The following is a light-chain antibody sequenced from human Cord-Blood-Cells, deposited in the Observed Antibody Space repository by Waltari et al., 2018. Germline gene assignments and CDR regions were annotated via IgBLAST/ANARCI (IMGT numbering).Light chain of an antibody. Sequence: QSALTQPASASGSPGPSPPLSCTATSSAVGVYNYISCYQQHPGKAPKLMIYEVSNRPSGVSNRFSGSKSGNTASLTISGLQAEDEADYYCSSYTSSSTLDVVFGGGTKLTVL. J-gene: IGLJ2*01. CDR1: SSAVGVYNY. CDR2: EVS. V-gene: IGLV2-14*01. CDR3: SSYTSSSTLDVV.